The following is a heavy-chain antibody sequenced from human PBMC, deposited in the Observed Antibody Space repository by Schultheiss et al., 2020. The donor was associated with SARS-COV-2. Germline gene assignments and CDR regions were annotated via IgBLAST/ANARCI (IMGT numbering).Heavy chain of an antibody. CDR1: GFTFSSYA. Sequence: GGSLRLSCAASGFTFSSYAMHWVRQAPGKGLVWVSRINSDGSSTSYADSVKGRFTISRDNAKNSLYLQMNSLRAEDTAVYYCARAARSSSYDYWGQGTLVTVSS. CDR3: ARAARSSSYDY. D-gene: IGHD6-6*01. CDR2: INSDGSST. V-gene: IGHV3-74*01. J-gene: IGHJ4*02.